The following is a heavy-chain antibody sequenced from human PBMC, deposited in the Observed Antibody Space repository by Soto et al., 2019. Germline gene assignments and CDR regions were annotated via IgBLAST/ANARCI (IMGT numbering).Heavy chain of an antibody. D-gene: IGHD5-18*01. CDR3: ARMFGFSYGPANRGMDV. CDR1: GLTLSSYS. J-gene: IGHJ6*02. CDR2: ISSDGTEK. Sequence: QVQLVESGGGVAQPGRSLRLFCAASGLTLSSYSLHWVRQSPGKGLEWVAAISSDGTEKHYADSVKGRFTISRDNSKNTLSLQLNSLRTEDTAVYYCARMFGFSYGPANRGMDVWGQGTTVTVSS. V-gene: IGHV3-30*04.